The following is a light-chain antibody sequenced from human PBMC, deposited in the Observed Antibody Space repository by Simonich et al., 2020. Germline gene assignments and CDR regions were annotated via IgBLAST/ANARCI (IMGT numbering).Light chain of an antibody. J-gene: IGLJ3*02. CDR2: EGS. CDR3: SSYTSSSTWV. CDR1: SSDVGSYNL. Sequence: QSALTQPASVSGSPGQSITISCTGTSSDVGSYNLVSWYQQHPGKAPKIMIYEGSKRPSGVSTRCSGSKSGNTASLTISGLQAEDEADYYCSSYTSSSTWVFGGGTKLTVL. V-gene: IGLV2-14*02.